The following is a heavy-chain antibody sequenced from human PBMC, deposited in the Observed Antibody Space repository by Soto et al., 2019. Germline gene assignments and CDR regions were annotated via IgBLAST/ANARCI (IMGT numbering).Heavy chain of an antibody. J-gene: IGHJ6*02. D-gene: IGHD2-8*02. CDR1: GFTFSSYS. Sequence: EVQLVESGGGLVQPGGSLRLSCAASGFTFSSYSMNWVRQAPGKGLEWVSYISSSSSTIYYADSVKGRFTISRDNAKNSLQLQMNSLRAEDTAVDYCASVLQRRTGYYYYGMDVWGQGTTVSVSS. V-gene: IGHV3-48*01. CDR2: ISSSSSTI. CDR3: ASVLQRRTGYYYYGMDV.